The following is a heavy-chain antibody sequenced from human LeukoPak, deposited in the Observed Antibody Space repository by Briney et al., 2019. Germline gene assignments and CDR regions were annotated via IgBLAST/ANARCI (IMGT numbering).Heavy chain of an antibody. CDR1: GFTFSSYW. J-gene: IGHJ3*02. Sequence: GGSLRLSCAASGFTFSSYWMHWVRQAPGKGLVWVSRINSDGSSTSYADSVKGRFTISRDNAKNTLYLQMNSLRAEDTAVYYCARDVYYDFWSGYYDAFDIWGQGTMVTVSS. D-gene: IGHD3-3*01. CDR2: INSDGSST. V-gene: IGHV3-74*01. CDR3: ARDVYYDFWSGYYDAFDI.